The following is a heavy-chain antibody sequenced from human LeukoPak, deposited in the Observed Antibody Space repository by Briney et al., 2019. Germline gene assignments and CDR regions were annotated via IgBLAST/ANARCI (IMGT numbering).Heavy chain of an antibody. D-gene: IGHD2-15*01. Sequence: GGPRRLSFAASGFTFSSYSMNWVRQAPGKGLKWVSSISSSSRYIYYADSVKGRFTISRDNAKNSLYLQTNSLRAEDTAVYYCARRPTQTATLDYWGQGTLVTVSS. V-gene: IGHV3-21*01. J-gene: IGHJ4*02. CDR1: GFTFSSYS. CDR2: ISSSSRYI. CDR3: ARRPTQTATLDY.